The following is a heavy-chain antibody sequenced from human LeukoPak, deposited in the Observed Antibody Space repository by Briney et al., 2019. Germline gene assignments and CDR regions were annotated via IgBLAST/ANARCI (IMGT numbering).Heavy chain of an antibody. Sequence: PGRSLGLSCAASGFTFSNYGMHWVRQAPGKGLEWVAVVWYDGSNKYYADSVKGRFTISRDNSKNTLYLQMNSLRAEDTAVYYCARDVPDSGNYYPDAFDIWGQGTMVTVSS. D-gene: IGHD3-10*01. CDR3: ARDVPDSGNYYPDAFDI. V-gene: IGHV3-33*01. CDR1: GFTFSNYG. CDR2: VWYDGSNK. J-gene: IGHJ3*02.